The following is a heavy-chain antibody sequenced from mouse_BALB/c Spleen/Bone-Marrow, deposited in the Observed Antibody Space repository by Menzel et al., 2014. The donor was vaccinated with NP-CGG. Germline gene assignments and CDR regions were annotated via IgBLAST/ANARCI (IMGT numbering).Heavy chain of an antibody. V-gene: IGHV1-54*01. CDR1: GYAFXNYL. Sequence: QVQLKESGAELVRPGTSVKVSCKASGYAFXNYLIEWVKQRPGQGLEWIGVINPGSDATDYSEKFKGKATLTADKSSSTAYMQLSSLTSDDSAVYFCARCLTGTSAMDYWGQGTSVTVSS. CDR3: ARCLTGTSAMDY. D-gene: IGHD4-1*01. CDR2: INPGSDAT. J-gene: IGHJ4*01.